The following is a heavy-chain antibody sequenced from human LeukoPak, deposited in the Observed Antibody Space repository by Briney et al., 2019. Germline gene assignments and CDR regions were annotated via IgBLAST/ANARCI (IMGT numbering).Heavy chain of an antibody. Sequence: SETLSLTCTVSGGSISSSSYYWGWIRQPPGKGLEWIGSIYYSGSTYYNPSLKSRVTISVDTSKNQFSLKLSSVTAADTAVYYCARLNGDPFFSYYYYGMDVWGQGTTVTVSS. CDR3: ARLNGDPFFSYYYYGMDV. V-gene: IGHV4-39*07. CDR2: IYYSGST. J-gene: IGHJ6*02. CDR1: GGSISSSSYY. D-gene: IGHD4-17*01.